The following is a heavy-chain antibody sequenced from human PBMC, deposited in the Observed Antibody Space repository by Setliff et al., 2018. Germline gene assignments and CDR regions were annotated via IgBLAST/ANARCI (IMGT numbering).Heavy chain of an antibody. D-gene: IGHD2-2*01. J-gene: IGHJ3*02. Sequence: SETLSLTCTVSGASLSSGSYYWSWIRQSAGKGLEWIGHIYTNGATSYSPSLKSRVPISADTSKNVLSLRLTSVTAADTAVYYCARGRMRGSCSGPSCTYDPFDIWGQGTPVTVSS. CDR2: IYTNGAT. CDR3: ARGRMRGSCSGPSCTYDPFDI. V-gene: IGHV4-61*09. CDR1: GASLSSGSYY.